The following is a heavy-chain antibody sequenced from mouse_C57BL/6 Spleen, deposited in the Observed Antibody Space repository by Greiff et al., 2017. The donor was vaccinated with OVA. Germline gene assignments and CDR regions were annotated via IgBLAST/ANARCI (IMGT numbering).Heavy chain of an antibody. CDR2: ISYSGST. D-gene: IGHD1-1*01. Sequence: EVKLMESGPGMVKPSQSLSLTCTVTGYSITSGYAWHWIRHFPGNKLEWMGYISYSGSTNYKPSLKSRISITHDTSKNHFFLKLNSVTTEDTATYYCARGPHYYGSSYGYVEVWGTGTTVTVSS. CDR1: GYSITSGYA. CDR3: ARGPHYYGSSYGYVEV. V-gene: IGHV3-1*01. J-gene: IGHJ1*03.